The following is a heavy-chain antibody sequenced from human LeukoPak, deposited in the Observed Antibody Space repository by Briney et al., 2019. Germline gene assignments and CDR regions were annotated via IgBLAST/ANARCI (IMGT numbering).Heavy chain of an antibody. CDR1: GYTFTSYD. D-gene: IGHD3-10*01. CDR2: MNPNSGNT. J-gene: IGHJ6*02. V-gene: IGHV1-8*01. Sequence: ASVKVSCKASGYTFTSYDINWVRQATGQGLEWMGWMNPNSGNTGYAQKFQGRVTMTRNTSISTAYMELSSLRSEDTAVYYCARNVLLWFGELQTYGMDVWGQGTTVTVSS. CDR3: ARNVLLWFGELQTYGMDV.